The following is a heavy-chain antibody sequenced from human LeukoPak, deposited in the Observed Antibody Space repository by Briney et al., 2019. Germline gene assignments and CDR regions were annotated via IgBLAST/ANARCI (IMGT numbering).Heavy chain of an antibody. CDR1: GYTFTSYY. CDR2: INPSGGST. D-gene: IGHD3-3*01. V-gene: IGHV1-46*01. J-gene: IGHJ4*02. Sequence: GASVKVSCKASGYTFTSYYMHWVRQAPGQGLEWKGIINPSGGSTSYAQKFQGRVTMTRDMSTSTVYMELSSLRSEDTAVYYCARDQGSGYTDWDYWGQGTLVTVSS. CDR3: ARDQGSGYTDWDY.